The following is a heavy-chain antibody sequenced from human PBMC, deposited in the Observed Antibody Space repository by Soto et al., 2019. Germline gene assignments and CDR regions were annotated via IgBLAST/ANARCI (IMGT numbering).Heavy chain of an antibody. Sequence: PSETLSLTCTVSGCSISSYYWSWIRQPPGKGLEWIGYIYYSGSTNYNPSLKSRVTISVDTSKNQFSLKLSSVTAADTAVYYCASRARGYSYGWFDYWGQGTLVTVS. D-gene: IGHD5-18*01. CDR1: GCSISSYY. J-gene: IGHJ4*02. CDR2: IYYSGST. V-gene: IGHV4-59*08. CDR3: ASRARGYSYGWFDY.